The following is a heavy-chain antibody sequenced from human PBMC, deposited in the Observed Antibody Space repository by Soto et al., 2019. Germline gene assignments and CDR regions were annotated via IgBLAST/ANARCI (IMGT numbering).Heavy chain of an antibody. CDR1: GFMFDDFA. V-gene: IGHV3-9*01. J-gene: IGHJ5*02. Sequence: EVQLVESGGGLVQPGRSLRLSCAASGFMFDDFAMHWVRQAPGKGLEWVSGISWNSGDVAYADSVKGRFTISRDNAKHSVYLHLNSLRPEDTALYYCAKPPNVVTHWFDPWGQGTLVTVSS. CDR2: ISWNSGDV. D-gene: IGHD3-22*01. CDR3: AKPPNVVTHWFDP.